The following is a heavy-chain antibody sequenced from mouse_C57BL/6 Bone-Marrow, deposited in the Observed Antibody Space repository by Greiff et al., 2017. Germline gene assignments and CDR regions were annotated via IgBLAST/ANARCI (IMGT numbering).Heavy chain of an antibody. CDR3: ANYGSSYVGYFDV. D-gene: IGHD1-1*01. CDR1: GYTFTSYW. J-gene: IGHJ1*03. Sequence: QVQLQQPGAELVKPGASVKLSCKASGYTFTSYWMHWVKQRPGQGLEWIGMIHPNSGSTNYNEKFKSKATLTVDKSSSTAYMQLSSLTSEDSAFYYCANYGSSYVGYFDVWGTGTTVTVSS. CDR2: IHPNSGST. V-gene: IGHV1-64*01.